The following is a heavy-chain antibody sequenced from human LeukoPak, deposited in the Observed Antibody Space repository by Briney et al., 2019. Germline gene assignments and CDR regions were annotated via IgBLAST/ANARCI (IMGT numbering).Heavy chain of an antibody. V-gene: IGHV4-39*07. Sequence: SETLSLTCTVSGGSISSSHYYWGWIRQAPGKGLEWIGEINHSGSTNYSPSLKSRVTISVDTSKNQFSLKLSSVTAADTAVYYCARGRYYYDSSGYGNWFDPWGQGTLVTVSS. D-gene: IGHD3-22*01. CDR1: GGSISSSHYY. CDR3: ARGRYYYDSSGYGNWFDP. J-gene: IGHJ5*02. CDR2: INHSGST.